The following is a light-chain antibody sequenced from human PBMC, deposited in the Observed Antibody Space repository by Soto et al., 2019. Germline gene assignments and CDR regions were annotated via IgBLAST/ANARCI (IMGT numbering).Light chain of an antibody. V-gene: IGLV2-14*01. Sequence: QSALTQPASVSGSLGQSITISCAGTMRDVGAYNLVSWYQQHPGRAPQLIIYEVRNRPSGISFSFSGSKSGNTASLTISGLQAEDEADYYCSSYTTKSSLIFGGGTKLTVL. CDR2: EVR. CDR1: MRDVGAYNL. J-gene: IGLJ2*01. CDR3: SSYTTKSSLI.